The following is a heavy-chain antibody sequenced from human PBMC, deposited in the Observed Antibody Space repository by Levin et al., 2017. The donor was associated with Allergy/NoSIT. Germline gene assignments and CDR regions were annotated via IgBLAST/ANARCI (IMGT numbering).Heavy chain of an antibody. CDR1: GFTFSNAW. J-gene: IGHJ4*02. V-gene: IGHV3-15*01. Sequence: GGSLRLSCAASGFTFSNAWMSWVRQAPGKGLEWVGRIKSKTDGGTTDYAAPVKGRFTISRDDSKNTLYLQMNSLKTEDKAVDYCNTDPTGRAGRAKRGCWGQGTLVAVAA. D-gene: IGHD6-13*01. CDR3: NTDPTGRAGRAKRGC. CDR2: IKSKTDGGTT.